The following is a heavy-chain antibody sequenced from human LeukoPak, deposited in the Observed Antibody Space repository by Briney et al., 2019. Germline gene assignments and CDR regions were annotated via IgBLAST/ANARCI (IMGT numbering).Heavy chain of an antibody. D-gene: IGHD1-26*01. CDR2: IWYDGSNK. Sequence: GRSLRLSCAASGFTFSSYGMHWVRQAPGKGLEWVAVIWYDGSNKYYADSVKGRFTISRDNSKNTLYLQMNSLRAEDTAVYYCATEVGRTAFEYWGQGTPVTVSS. CDR1: GFTFSSYG. CDR3: ATEVGRTAFEY. J-gene: IGHJ4*02. V-gene: IGHV3-33*01.